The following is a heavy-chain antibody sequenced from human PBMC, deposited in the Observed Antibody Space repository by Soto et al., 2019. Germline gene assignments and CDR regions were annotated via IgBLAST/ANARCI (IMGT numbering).Heavy chain of an antibody. CDR3: AGVIDYYDSSGYPMDV. Sequence: SETLSLTWAVYGESVSDYYWSWIRQLPQRGREWIRQINHRGTTQYNQCSKSRVTISVDTSKNQFLLKLRSVTAADSAVYYWAGVIDYYDSSGYPMDVWGQGTRVTVSS. J-gene: IGHJ6*02. D-gene: IGHD3-22*01. CDR2: INHRGTT. V-gene: IGHV4-34*01. CDR1: GESVSDYY.